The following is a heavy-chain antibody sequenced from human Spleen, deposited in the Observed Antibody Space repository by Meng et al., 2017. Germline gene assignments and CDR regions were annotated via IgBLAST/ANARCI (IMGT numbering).Heavy chain of an antibody. J-gene: IGHJ4*01. V-gene: IGHV3-9*01. CDR3: AREDAKIVGANY. CDR2: ISWNSENI. Sequence: GGSLRLSFAAPGFNFDDYAMHWVRQAPGKGLEWVPGISWNSENIAYADSVKGRFTVSRDNAKNSLYLQMNSLRAEDTAVYYCAREDAKIVGANYWGQGTLVTVSS. D-gene: IGHD1-26*01. CDR1: GFNFDDYA.